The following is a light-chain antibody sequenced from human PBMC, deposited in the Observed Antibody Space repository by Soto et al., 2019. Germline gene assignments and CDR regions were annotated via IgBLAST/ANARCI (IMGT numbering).Light chain of an antibody. CDR1: QSVLYSSNNKNY. Sequence: DIVMTQSPDSLAVSLGERATINCNSSQSVLYSSNNKNYLAWYQQKPGQPPKLLIYWASTRESGVPDRFSGSGSGTDFTLTISSLQAEDVAVYYCQQYYITPVTFGPGTKMNIK. J-gene: IGKJ3*01. V-gene: IGKV4-1*01. CDR3: QQYYITPVT. CDR2: WAS.